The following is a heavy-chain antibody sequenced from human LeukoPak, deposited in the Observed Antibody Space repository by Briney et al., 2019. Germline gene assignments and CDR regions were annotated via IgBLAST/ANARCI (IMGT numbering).Heavy chain of an antibody. J-gene: IGHJ5*02. CDR3: ARPYYYDSRIDP. V-gene: IGHV4-30-4*01. CDR2: TYYSGST. CDR1: GGSISSGDYY. Sequence: PSETLSLTCTVSGGSISSGDYYWSWIRQPPGKGLEWTGYTYYSGSTYYNPSLKSRVTISVDTSKNQFSLKLTSVTAADTAVYYCARPYYYDSRIDPWGQGTLVTVSS. D-gene: IGHD3-22*01.